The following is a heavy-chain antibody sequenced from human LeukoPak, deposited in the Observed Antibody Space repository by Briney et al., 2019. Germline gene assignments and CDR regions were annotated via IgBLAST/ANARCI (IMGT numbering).Heavy chain of an antibody. V-gene: IGHV4-61*02. CDR2: IYTSGST. J-gene: IGHJ5*02. CDR3: ARDREAPYDFWSGYLGGGNWFDP. CDR1: GVSISSGSYY. Sequence: PSQSLSRTCTVSGVSISSGSYYWSWIRQPAGKGLESIGRIYTSGSTNYNPSLKSRVTISVDTSKNQFSLKLSSVTVADTAVHYCARDREAPYDFWSGYLGGGNWFDPWGQGTLVTVSS. D-gene: IGHD3-3*01.